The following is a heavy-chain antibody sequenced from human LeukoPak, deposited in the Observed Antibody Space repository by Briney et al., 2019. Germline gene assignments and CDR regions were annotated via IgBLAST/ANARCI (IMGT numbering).Heavy chain of an antibody. CDR3: ARGKSSTSCPGDY. V-gene: IGHV3-33*01. J-gene: IGHJ4*02. Sequence: PGRSLRLSCAASGFTFSSYGMHWVRQAPGKGLEWVAVIWYDGSNKYYADSVKGRFTISRDNSKNPLYLQMNSLRAEDTAVYYCARGKSSTSCPGDYWGQGTLVTVSS. CDR1: GFTFSSYG. D-gene: IGHD2-2*01. CDR2: IWYDGSNK.